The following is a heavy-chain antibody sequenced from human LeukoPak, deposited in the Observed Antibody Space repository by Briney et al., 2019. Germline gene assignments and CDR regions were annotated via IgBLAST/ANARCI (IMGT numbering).Heavy chain of an antibody. CDR1: GGSFSSYA. D-gene: IGHD3-22*01. CDR3: ARRVIDYYDSSGSFDY. Sequence: ASVKVSCKASGGSFSSYAINWVRQAPGQGLEWMGGIIPVFGTANYAQKFQGRVTISTDESTSTAYMELSSLRSEDTAVYYCARRVIDYYDSSGSFDYWGQGTLVTVSS. J-gene: IGHJ4*02. CDR2: IIPVFGTA. V-gene: IGHV1-69*05.